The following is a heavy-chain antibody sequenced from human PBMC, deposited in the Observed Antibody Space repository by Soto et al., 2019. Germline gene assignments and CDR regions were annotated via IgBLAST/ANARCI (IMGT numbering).Heavy chain of an antibody. D-gene: IGHD3-10*01. CDR3: ARVLPEAYYGSGSRPGYYGMDV. CDR2: ISAYNGNT. Sequence: GASVKVSCKASGYTFTSYDINWVRQATGQGLEWMGWISAYNGNTNYAQKLQGRVTMTTDTSTSTAYMELRSLRSDDTAVYYCARVLPEAYYGSGSRPGYYGMDVWGQGTTVTVSS. CDR1: GYTFTSYD. J-gene: IGHJ6*02. V-gene: IGHV1-18*01.